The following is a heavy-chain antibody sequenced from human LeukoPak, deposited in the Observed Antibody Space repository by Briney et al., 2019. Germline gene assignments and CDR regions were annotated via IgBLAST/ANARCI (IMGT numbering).Heavy chain of an antibody. CDR1: GFTFSSYS. CDR2: ISSSSSTI. Sequence: TGGSLRLSCAASGFTFSSYSMNWVRQAPGKGLEWVSYISSSSSTIYYADSVKGRFTISRDNAKNSLYLQMNSLRAEDTAVYYCARSRPGWLRFLFDYWGQGTLVTVSS. J-gene: IGHJ4*02. D-gene: IGHD5-12*01. V-gene: IGHV3-48*04. CDR3: ARSRPGWLRFLFDY.